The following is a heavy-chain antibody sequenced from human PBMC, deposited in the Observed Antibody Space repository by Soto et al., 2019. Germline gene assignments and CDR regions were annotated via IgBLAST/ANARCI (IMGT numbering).Heavy chain of an antibody. CDR1: GASISSGW. Sequence: SETLSLTCAVSGASISSGWWTWVRQPPGKGLEWIGETLYSGRTNYNSSLDSRVTISIDKSKKQFSLNLSSVTAANTAVYYCSSRVTDAPTWGQGTLVTVSS. J-gene: IGHJ5*02. D-gene: IGHD3-10*01. V-gene: IGHV4-4*02. CDR2: TLYSGRT. CDR3: SSRVTDAPT.